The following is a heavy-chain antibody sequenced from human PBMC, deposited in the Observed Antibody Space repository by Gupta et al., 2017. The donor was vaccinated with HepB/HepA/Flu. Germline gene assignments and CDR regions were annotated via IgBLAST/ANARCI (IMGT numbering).Heavy chain of an antibody. CDR2: IIPSVEMT. D-gene: IGHD3-22*01. CDR1: EGTFKTYA. J-gene: IGHJ4*02. Sequence: QVQLVQSGTEMKKPGSSVKVSCQTSEGTFKTYALNWVRQAPGQGLEWMGRIIPSVEMTDYGEKFQGRVTFAADSSTNTAYMGLSGLKSEDSAVYYCASQDYYEGGGFDYWGQGTLITVAS. V-gene: IGHV1-69*04. CDR3: ASQDYYEGGGFDY.